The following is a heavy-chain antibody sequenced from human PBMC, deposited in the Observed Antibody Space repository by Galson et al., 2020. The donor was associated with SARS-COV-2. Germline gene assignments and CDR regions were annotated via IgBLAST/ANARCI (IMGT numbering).Heavy chain of an antibody. J-gene: IGHJ4*02. V-gene: IGHV4-34*01. Sequence: SETLSLTCAVYGGSFSGYYWSWIRQPPGKGLEWIGEINHSGSTNYNPSLKSRVTISVDTSKNQFSLKLSSVTAADTAVYYCARVIGGGYGSGSYPDYWGQGTLVTVSS. CDR1: GGSFSGYY. CDR3: ARVIGGGYGSGSYPDY. D-gene: IGHD3-10*01. CDR2: INHSGST.